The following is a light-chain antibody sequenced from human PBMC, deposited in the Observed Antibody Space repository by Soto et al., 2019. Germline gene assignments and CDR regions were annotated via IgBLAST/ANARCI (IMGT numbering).Light chain of an antibody. J-gene: IGLJ1*01. CDR3: SSYTSSSTRV. Sequence: VLTQPASVSGSPGQSITISCTGTSSDVGGYNYVSWYQQHPGKAPKLMIYDVSNRPSGVSNRFSGSKSGNTAFLIISGLQAEDEADYYCSSYTSSSTRVFGTGTKVTVL. CDR1: SSDVGGYNY. CDR2: DVS. V-gene: IGLV2-14*01.